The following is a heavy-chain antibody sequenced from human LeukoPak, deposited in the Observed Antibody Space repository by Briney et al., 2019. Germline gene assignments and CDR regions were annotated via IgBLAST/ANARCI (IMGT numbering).Heavy chain of an antibody. CDR3: AHSRYYYGSGSFPSFDY. Sequence: SGPTLVKPTQTLTLTCTFSGFSLSTSGVGVGWIRQPPGKALEWLALIYWDDDKRYSPSLKSRLTITKDTSKNQVVLTMTNMDPVDTATYYCAHSRYYYGSGSFPSFDYWGQGTLVTVSS. CDR1: GFSLSTSGVG. D-gene: IGHD3-10*01. CDR2: IYWDDDK. V-gene: IGHV2-5*02. J-gene: IGHJ4*02.